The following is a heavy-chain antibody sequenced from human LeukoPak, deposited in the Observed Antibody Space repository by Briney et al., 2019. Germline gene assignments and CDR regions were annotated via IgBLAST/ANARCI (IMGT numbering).Heavy chain of an antibody. V-gene: IGHV1-2*02. CDR3: ARDGLRYFDWFSWFDP. J-gene: IGHJ5*02. CDR2: INPNSGGT. D-gene: IGHD3-9*01. Sequence: GASVKVSCKASGYTFTGYYMHWVRQAPGQGLEWMGWINPNSGGTNYAQKFQGRVTMTRDTSISTAYMELSRLRSDDTAVYYCARDGLRYFDWFSWFDPWGQGTLVTVSS. CDR1: GYTFTGYY.